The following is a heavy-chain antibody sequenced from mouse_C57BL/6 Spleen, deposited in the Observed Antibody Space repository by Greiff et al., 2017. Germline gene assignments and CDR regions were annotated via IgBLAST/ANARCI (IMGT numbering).Heavy chain of an antibody. CDR1: GYTFTGYW. CDR3: ASLPYDDYDSYWYFDV. Sequence: QVQLQQSGAELMKPGASVKLSCKATGYTFTGYWIEWVKQRPGHGLEWIGEILPGSGSTNYNEKFKGKATFTADTSSNTAYMQLSSLTTEDSAIYYCASLPYDDYDSYWYFDVWGTGTTVTVSS. D-gene: IGHD2-4*01. J-gene: IGHJ1*03. CDR2: ILPGSGST. V-gene: IGHV1-9*01.